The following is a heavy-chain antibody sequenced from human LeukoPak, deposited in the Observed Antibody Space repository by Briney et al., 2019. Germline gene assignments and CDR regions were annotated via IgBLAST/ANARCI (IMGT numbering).Heavy chain of an antibody. CDR2: IYSGGDK. CDR3: GGYSSLDH. V-gene: IGHV3-53*01. D-gene: IGHD3-22*01. J-gene: IGHJ4*02. Sequence: SGGSLRLSCAISGFSFRNAWLSWVRQAPGKGLEWVSLIYSGGDKRYAASVKGRFTISRDNSKNTLYLQMDSLRVEDTAVYYCGGYSSLDHWGQGTLVTVSS. CDR1: GFSFRNAW.